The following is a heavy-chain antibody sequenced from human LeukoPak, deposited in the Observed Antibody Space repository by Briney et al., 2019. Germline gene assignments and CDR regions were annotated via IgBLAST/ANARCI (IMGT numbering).Heavy chain of an antibody. J-gene: IGHJ4*02. Sequence: ASVKVSCKASGFPFRSYVMHWLRQAPGQSLEWIGWINPANGNTKYSRNFQGRVTITRDTSASVVYMELSSLRYEDTAVYYCARDGYDADGYLDYWGQGALVPVSS. CDR2: INPANGNT. D-gene: IGHD5-12*01. CDR3: ARDGYDADGYLDY. CDR1: GFPFRSYV. V-gene: IGHV1-3*01.